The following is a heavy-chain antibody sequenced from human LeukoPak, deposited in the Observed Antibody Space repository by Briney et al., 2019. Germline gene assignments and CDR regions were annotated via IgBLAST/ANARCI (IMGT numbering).Heavy chain of an antibody. V-gene: IGHV3-21*01. CDR1: GFTFSSYS. D-gene: IGHD3-10*01. CDR2: ISSSSSYI. CDR3: ARVARVRGVPAYMDV. Sequence: AGGSLRLSCAASGFTFSSYSMNWVRQAPGKGLEWVSSISSSSSYIHYADSVKGRFTISRDNAKNSLYLQMNSLRAEDTAVYYCARVARVRGVPAYMDVWSQGTTVTVSS. J-gene: IGHJ6*02.